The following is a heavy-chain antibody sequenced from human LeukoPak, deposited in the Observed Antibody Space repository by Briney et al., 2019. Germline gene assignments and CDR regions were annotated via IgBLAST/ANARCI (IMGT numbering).Heavy chain of an antibody. CDR1: GGSISSYY. CDR3: ARGPYYYYYYYMDV. J-gene: IGHJ6*03. CDR2: IYYSGST. V-gene: IGHV4-59*01. Sequence: SETLSLTCTVSGGSISSYYWSWIRQPPGKGLEWIGYIYYSGSTNYNPSLKSRVTISVDTSKNQFSLKLSSVTAADTAVHYCARGPYYYYYYYMDVWGKGTTVTVSS.